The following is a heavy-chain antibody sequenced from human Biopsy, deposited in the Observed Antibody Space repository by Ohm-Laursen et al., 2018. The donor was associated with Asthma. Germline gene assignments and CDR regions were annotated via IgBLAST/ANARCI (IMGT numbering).Heavy chain of an antibody. CDR2: INPGNGNT. CDR3: VRDGARIAIFGVGDYFDD. Sequence: PSVKPSRKASEYTIIRNAMHWVRQGPGQRLERMGWINPGNGNTKYSQKFQGRVTITRDTSASTAYMELSSLRSEDTAVYYCVRDGARIAIFGVGDYFDDWGQGTLVTVSS. V-gene: IGHV1-3*01. D-gene: IGHD3-3*01. CDR1: EYTIIRNA. J-gene: IGHJ4*02.